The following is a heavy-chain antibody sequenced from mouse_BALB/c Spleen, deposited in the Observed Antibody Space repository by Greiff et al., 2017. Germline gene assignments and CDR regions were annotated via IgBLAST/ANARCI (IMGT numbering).Heavy chain of an antibody. CDR3: ANYGNYGVDY. Sequence: VQLQQSGAELARPGASVKLSCKASGYTFTDYYINWVKQRTGQGLEWIGEIYPGSGNTYYNEKFKGKATLTADKSSSTAYMQLSSLTSEDSAVYFCANYGNYGVDYWGQGTSVTVSS. CDR1: GYTFTDYY. CDR2: IYPGSGNT. J-gene: IGHJ4*01. D-gene: IGHD2-1*01. V-gene: IGHV1-77*01.